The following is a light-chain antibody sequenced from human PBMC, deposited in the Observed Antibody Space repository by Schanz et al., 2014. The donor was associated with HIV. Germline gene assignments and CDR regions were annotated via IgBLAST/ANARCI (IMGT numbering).Light chain of an antibody. CDR3: CSYAGLSPLV. V-gene: IGLV2-23*01. Sequence: QSVLTQPASVSGSPGQSITISCTGTSSDVGNYNFVSWYQQYPGKAPKLLIYEGTKRPSGISNRFSASKSGNTASLTISGLQVEDEAEYFCCSYAGLSPLVFGGGTKLTVL. J-gene: IGLJ2*01. CDR1: SSDVGNYNF. CDR2: EGT.